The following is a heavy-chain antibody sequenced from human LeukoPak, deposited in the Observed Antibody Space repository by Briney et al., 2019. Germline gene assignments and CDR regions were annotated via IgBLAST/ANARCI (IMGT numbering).Heavy chain of an antibody. J-gene: IGHJ4*02. CDR3: ARHSVGYSSSYSVDY. CDR2: IYYTGST. D-gene: IGHD6-13*01. V-gene: IGHV4-39*01. Sequence: SETLSLTCTVSSGSVSSRFYYWGRIRQPPGKGLEWIGSIYYTGSTYYNPSLESRVTISVDTSNNQFSLKLKSVTAADTAVYYCARHSVGYSSSYSVDYWGQGNLATVSS. CDR1: SGSVSSRFYY.